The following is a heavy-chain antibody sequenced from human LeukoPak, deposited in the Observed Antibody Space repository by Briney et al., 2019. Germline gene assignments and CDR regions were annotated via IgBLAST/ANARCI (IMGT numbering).Heavy chain of an antibody. Sequence: GGSLRLSCAASGFTFSNYWLHWVRQAPGKGLGWVSRINSAGTTTSYADSVKGRFTISRDNAKNTLYLQMNSLRAEDTAVYYCATGYCSGSSCYRAFEYWGQGTQVAVSS. CDR3: ATGYCSGSSCYRAFEY. V-gene: IGHV3-74*01. J-gene: IGHJ4*02. CDR1: GFTFSNYW. D-gene: IGHD2-2*01. CDR2: INSAGTTT.